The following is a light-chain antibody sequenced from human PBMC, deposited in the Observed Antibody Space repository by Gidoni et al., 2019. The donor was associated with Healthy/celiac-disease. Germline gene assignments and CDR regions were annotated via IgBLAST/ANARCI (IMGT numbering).Light chain of an antibody. CDR2: LEGSGSY. J-gene: IGLJ3*02. V-gene: IGLV4-60*02. CDR1: SGHSSYI. Sequence: QPVLTQSSSAAASLGASVKLTCTLSSGHSSYIIAWHQQQPGKAPRYLMKLEGSGSYNKGSGVPDRFSGSSSGADRYLTISNLQFEDEADYYCETWDSNLWVFGGVTKLTVL. CDR3: ETWDSNLWV.